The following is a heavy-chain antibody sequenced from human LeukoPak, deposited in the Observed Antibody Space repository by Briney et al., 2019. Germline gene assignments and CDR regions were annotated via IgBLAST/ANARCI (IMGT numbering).Heavy chain of an antibody. V-gene: IGHV3-33*01. Sequence: PGGSLRLSCAASGFIFSSYGMHWVRQAPGKGLEWVAVIWYDGSNKYYADSVKGRFTIFRDNSKNTLYLHMNSLRAEDTAVYYCARHADGYNYYFDYWGQGTLVTVSS. CDR2: IWYDGSNK. CDR3: ARHADGYNYYFDY. D-gene: IGHD5-12*01. CDR1: GFIFSSYG. J-gene: IGHJ4*02.